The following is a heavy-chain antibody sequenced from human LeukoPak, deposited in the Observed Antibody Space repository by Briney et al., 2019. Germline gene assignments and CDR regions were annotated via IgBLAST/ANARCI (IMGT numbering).Heavy chain of an antibody. CDR2: ISTSNSYI. CDR3: VRGEWSSSPFDF. CDR1: GFTFSSYN. J-gene: IGHJ4*02. V-gene: IGHV3-21*01. Sequence: PGGSLRLSCAASGFTFSSYNMNWVRQAPGKGLEWVSFISTSNSYIYYADSVKGRFTISRDNAKNSLYLQMNSLRAEDTAVYYCVRGEWSSSPFDFWGQGTLVTVSS. D-gene: IGHD6-6*01.